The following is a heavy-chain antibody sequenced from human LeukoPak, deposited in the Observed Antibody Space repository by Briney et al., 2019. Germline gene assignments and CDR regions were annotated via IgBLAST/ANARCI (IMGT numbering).Heavy chain of an antibody. CDR3: ARDFYEQWLVRYYFDY. D-gene: IGHD6-19*01. Sequence: GRSLRLSCAASGFTFSSYGMHWVRQAPGKGLEWVAVIWYDGSNKYYADSVKGRFTISRDNSKNTLYLQMNSLRAEYTAVYYCARDFYEQWLVRYYFDYWGQGTLVTVSS. J-gene: IGHJ4*02. V-gene: IGHV3-33*01. CDR1: GFTFSSYG. CDR2: IWYDGSNK.